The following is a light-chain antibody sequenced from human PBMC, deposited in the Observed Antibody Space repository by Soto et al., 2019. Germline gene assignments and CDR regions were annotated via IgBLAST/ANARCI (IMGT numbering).Light chain of an antibody. CDR3: CSYAGGSTSNYV. CDR1: SRDGGSYNL. CDR2: EVS. Sequence: QSVLTQPASVSGSPGQSITISCTGTSRDGGSYNLVSWFQQHPGKAPKLIIYEVSKRPSGLSNRFSGSKSGNTASLTISGLQAEDEADYYCCSYAGGSTSNYVFGTGTKVTAL. J-gene: IGLJ1*01. V-gene: IGLV2-23*02.